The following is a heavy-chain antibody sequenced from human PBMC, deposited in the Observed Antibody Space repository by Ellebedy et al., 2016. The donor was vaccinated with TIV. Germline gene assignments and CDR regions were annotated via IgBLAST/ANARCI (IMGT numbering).Heavy chain of an antibody. CDR3: ARDGIVGGTTEYYFDY. J-gene: IGHJ4*02. Sequence: GESLKISCAASGFTFSGFGIHWVRQAPGKGLEWVAIIWYDGSNAYYADSVKGRFTISRDNAKNPLYLQMNSLRAEDTAVYYCARDGIVGGTTEYYFDYWGQGTLVTVSS. V-gene: IGHV3-33*01. CDR2: IWYDGSNA. CDR1: GFTFSGFG. D-gene: IGHD1-26*01.